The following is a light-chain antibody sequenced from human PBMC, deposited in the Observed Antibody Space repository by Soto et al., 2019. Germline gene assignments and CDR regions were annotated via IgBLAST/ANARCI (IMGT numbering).Light chain of an antibody. Sequence: QSALTQPASVSGSPGQSITISCTGSSSAVGKYNLVSWYQWHPGKAPKLMIYEDSPRPSGVSNRFSGYKSGNTASLTISGLQAEDEADYYCCSYAGSDIFVLYGGGTKLTVL. CDR2: EDS. CDR3: CSYAGSDIFVL. V-gene: IGLV2-23*02. CDR1: SSAVGKYNL. J-gene: IGLJ2*01.